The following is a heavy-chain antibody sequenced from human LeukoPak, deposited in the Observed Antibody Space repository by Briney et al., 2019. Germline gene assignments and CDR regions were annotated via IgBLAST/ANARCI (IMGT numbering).Heavy chain of an antibody. Sequence: ASVKVSCKASGYTFTSYGISWVRQAPGQGLECMGWISAYNGSTNYAQKLQGRVTMTTDTSTSTAYTELRSLRSDDTAVYYCARDSLYDSSEYWGQGTLVTVSS. CDR3: ARDSLYDSSEY. V-gene: IGHV1-18*01. CDR1: GYTFTSYG. CDR2: ISAYNGST. J-gene: IGHJ4*02. D-gene: IGHD3-22*01.